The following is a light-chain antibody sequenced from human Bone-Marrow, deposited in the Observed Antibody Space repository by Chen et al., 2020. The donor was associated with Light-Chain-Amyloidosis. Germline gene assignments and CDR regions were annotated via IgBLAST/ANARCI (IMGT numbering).Light chain of an antibody. Sequence: SALTQPASVSGSPGQSLTISCTGTSSDVGGYNYVSWYQQHPGKAPKLMIYDVSNRPSGVSNRFSGSKSGNTASLTISGLQAEDEADYYCSSYTSSSTLDWVFGGGTKLTVL. CDR1: SSDVGGYNY. V-gene: IGLV2-14*01. J-gene: IGLJ3*02. CDR3: SSYTSSSTLDWV. CDR2: DVS.